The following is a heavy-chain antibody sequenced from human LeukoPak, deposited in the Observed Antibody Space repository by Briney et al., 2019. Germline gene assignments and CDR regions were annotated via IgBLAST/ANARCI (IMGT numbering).Heavy chain of an antibody. J-gene: IGHJ4*02. CDR1: GGPFSGYY. Sequence: SETLSLTCAVYGGPFSGYYWSWIRQPPGKGLEWIGEINHSGSTNYNPSLKSRVTISVDTSKNQFSLKLSSVTAADTAVYYCARGRYYYDSSGYARELDYWGQGTLVTVSS. D-gene: IGHD3-22*01. V-gene: IGHV4-34*01. CDR2: INHSGST. CDR3: ARGRYYYDSSGYARELDY.